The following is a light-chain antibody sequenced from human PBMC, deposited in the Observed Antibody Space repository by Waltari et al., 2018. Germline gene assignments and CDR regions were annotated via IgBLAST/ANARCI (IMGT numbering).Light chain of an antibody. Sequence: DIVMTQSPDSLAVSLGERATINCKSSQSVLYSSNNKSYLAWYQLKPGQSPKLLIYWASTRESGVPDRFSGSGSGTDFTLTISSLQAEDVAVYYCQQYYTTPWTFGQGTKVEIK. V-gene: IGKV4-1*01. J-gene: IGKJ1*01. CDR2: WAS. CDR1: QSVLYSSNNKSY. CDR3: QQYYTTPWT.